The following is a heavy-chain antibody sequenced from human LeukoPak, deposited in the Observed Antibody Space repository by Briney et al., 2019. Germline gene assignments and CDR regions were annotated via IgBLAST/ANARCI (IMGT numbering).Heavy chain of an antibody. D-gene: IGHD3-10*01. CDR2: ISWDGGST. CDR1: GFTFDDYT. J-gene: IGHJ4*02. V-gene: IGHV3-43*01. CDR3: AKEIRRGSGSYYNFGY. Sequence: GGSLRLSCAASGFTFDDYTMHWVRQAPGKGLEWVSLISWDGGSTYYADSVKGRFTISRDNSKNSLYLQMNSLRTEDTALYYCAKEIRRGSGSYYNFGYWGQGTLVTVSS.